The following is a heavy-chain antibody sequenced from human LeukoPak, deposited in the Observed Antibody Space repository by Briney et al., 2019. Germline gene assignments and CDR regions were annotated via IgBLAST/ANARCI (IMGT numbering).Heavy chain of an antibody. V-gene: IGHV4-31*03. CDR1: GGSISSGGYY. D-gene: IGHD3-3*02. CDR2: IYYSGST. CDR3: ARGQFWSGYSI. Sequence: PSQTLSLTCTVSGGSISSGGYYWSWIRQHPGKGLEWIGYIYYSGSTYYNPSLKSRVTMSVDTSKNQFSLKLSSVTAADTAIYYCARGQFWSGYSIWGQGTLVTVSS. J-gene: IGHJ4*02.